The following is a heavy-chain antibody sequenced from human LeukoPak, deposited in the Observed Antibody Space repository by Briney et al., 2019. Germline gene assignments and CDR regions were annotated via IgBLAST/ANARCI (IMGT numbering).Heavy chain of an antibody. CDR1: GGTFSSYA. V-gene: IGHV1-69*06. J-gene: IGHJ5*02. CDR2: ISPICGTT. Sequence: RASVKVSCKASGGTFSSYAMSWVRQAPGQGLEWMAGISPICGTTNYAQKFQGRVTITADNSTSTAYMELSSLRSEDTAVYYCARGGDYDILTRYLPSNWFDPWGEGTLVTVSS. D-gene: IGHD3-9*01. CDR3: ARGGDYDILTRYLPSNWFDP.